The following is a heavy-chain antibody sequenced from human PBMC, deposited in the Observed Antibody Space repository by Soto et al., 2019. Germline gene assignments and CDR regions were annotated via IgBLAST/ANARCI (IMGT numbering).Heavy chain of an antibody. Sequence: SSVKVSCKASGVTFNRQDMSLVLHAPGQGLEWMGGIIPMFGTPHYAEKFQDRVTITADVSTGTAYLELSSLTSEDTAVYYCATSEGRDGYSFDYWGPGTLVTVSS. CDR1: GVTFNRQD. CDR3: ATSEGRDGYSFDY. CDR2: IIPMFGTP. V-gene: IGHV1-69*13. D-gene: IGHD5-12*01. J-gene: IGHJ4*02.